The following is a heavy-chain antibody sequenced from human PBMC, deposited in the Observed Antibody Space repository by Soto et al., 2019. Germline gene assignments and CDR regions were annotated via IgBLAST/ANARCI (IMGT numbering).Heavy chain of an antibody. V-gene: IGHV3-21*01. CDR1: GLTFSSYT. Sequence: DVQLVESGGGLVKPGGSLTLSCAASGLTFSSYTMNWVRQAPGRGLEWVSSIGRTSNYIYYEDSVKGRFTISRDNAENPPHLQMNSLRAEDTAVYYCASPKGAAFDVWGQGTMVTVSS. J-gene: IGHJ3*01. CDR2: IGRTSNYI. D-gene: IGHD3-16*01. CDR3: ASPKGAAFDV.